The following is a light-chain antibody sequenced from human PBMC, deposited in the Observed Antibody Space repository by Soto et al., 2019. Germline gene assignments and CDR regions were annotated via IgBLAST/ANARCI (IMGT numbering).Light chain of an antibody. V-gene: IGKV1-39*01. CDR2: AAS. J-gene: IGKJ1*01. CDR3: QQSFSPLWT. CDR1: QSISNY. Sequence: DIQMTQSPSSLSASVGDRVTITCRASQSISNYLNWYQQKPGKAPKLLIYAASSMQSEVPSRFIGRGSETDFTLTISMLQPDDSATYYGQQSFSPLWTCGQGTKVEV.